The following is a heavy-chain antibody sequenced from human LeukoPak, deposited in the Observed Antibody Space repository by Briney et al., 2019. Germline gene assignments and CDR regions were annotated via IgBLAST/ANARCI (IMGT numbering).Heavy chain of an antibody. Sequence: GGSLRLSCAASGFTFSSYWMSWVRQAPGKGLEWVANINQDVSEENFVDSVKGRFAISRDNAKSSLFLQMNSLRAEDTAVYYCARDRGYSTFDFWGQGTLVTVSS. D-gene: IGHD4-11*01. J-gene: IGHJ4*02. CDR3: ARDRGYSTFDF. CDR1: GFTFSSYW. CDR2: INQDVSEE. V-gene: IGHV3-7*04.